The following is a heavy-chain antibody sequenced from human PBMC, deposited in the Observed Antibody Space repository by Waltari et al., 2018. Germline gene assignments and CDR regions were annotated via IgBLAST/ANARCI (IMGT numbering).Heavy chain of an antibody. D-gene: IGHD5-18*01. CDR1: GGTFSSYA. Sequence: QVKLVQSGAELKKPGSSVKVSCKASGGTFSSYAIRWVGPAPGQGLEWMGGIIPIFGTANYAQKFQGRVTITADESTSTAYMELSSLRSEDTAVYYCASFGYSYGLSAFDIWGQGTMVTVSS. CDR3: ASFGYSYGLSAFDI. CDR2: IIPIFGTA. J-gene: IGHJ3*02. V-gene: IGHV1-69*12.